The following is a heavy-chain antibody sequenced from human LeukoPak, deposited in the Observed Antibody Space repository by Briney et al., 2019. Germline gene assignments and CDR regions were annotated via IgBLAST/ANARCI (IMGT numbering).Heavy chain of an antibody. CDR1: GGSISSYY. D-gene: IGHD1-26*01. Sequence: SETLSLTCTVSGGSISSYYWSWIRQPAGKGLEWIGRIYTSGSTSYNPSLKSRVTMSVDTSKNQFSLKLSSVTAADMAVYYCSRGSYSLAFDIWGQGTMVTVSS. CDR3: SRGSYSLAFDI. J-gene: IGHJ3*02. V-gene: IGHV4-4*07. CDR2: IYTSGST.